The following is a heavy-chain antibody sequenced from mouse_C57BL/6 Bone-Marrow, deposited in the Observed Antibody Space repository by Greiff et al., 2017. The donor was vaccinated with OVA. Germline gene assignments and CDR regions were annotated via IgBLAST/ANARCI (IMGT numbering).Heavy chain of an antibody. V-gene: IGHV1-52*01. CDR2: IDPSDSET. Sequence: QVHVKQPGAELVRPGSSVKLSCKASGYTFTSYWMHWVKQRPIQGLEWIGNIDPSDSETHYNQKFKDKATLTVDKSSSTAYMQLSSLTSEDSAVYYCARSGGTAWFAYWGQGTLVTVSA. CDR3: ARSGGTAWFAY. J-gene: IGHJ3*01. D-gene: IGHD2-14*01. CDR1: GYTFTSYW.